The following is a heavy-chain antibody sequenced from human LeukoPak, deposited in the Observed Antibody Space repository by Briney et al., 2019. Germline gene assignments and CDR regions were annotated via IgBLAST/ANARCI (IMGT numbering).Heavy chain of an antibody. CDR3: ARDRQLGYCSGGSCYPTGRGMDV. CDR1: GGSISNGDHY. D-gene: IGHD2-15*01. Sequence: SSETLSLTCTVSGGSISNGDHYWRWIRQHPGKGLEWIGHIYYSGSTYYNPSLKSRVTISVDTSKNQFSLKLSSVTAADTAVYYCARDRQLGYCSGGSCYPTGRGMDVWGQGTTVTVSS. J-gene: IGHJ6*02. CDR2: IYYSGST. V-gene: IGHV4-31*03.